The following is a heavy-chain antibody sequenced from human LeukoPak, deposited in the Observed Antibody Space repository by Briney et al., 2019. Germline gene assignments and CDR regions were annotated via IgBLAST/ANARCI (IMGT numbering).Heavy chain of an antibody. CDR1: GVSISSGGYY. CDR2: IYYSGST. V-gene: IGHV4-31*03. J-gene: IGHJ4*02. D-gene: IGHD6-13*01. Sequence: SQTLSLTCTVSGVSISSGGYYWSWIRQHPGKGLEWIGYIYYSGSTYYNPSLKSRVTISVDTSKNQFSLKLSSVTAADTAVYYCARGRYSRPYYFDYWGQGTLVTVSS. CDR3: ARGRYSRPYYFDY.